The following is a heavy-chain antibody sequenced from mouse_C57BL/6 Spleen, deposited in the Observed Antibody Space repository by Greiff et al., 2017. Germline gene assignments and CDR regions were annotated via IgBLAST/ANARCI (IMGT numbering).Heavy chain of an antibody. D-gene: IGHD2-2*01. CDR3: ARRNGYDGYAMDY. J-gene: IGHJ4*01. V-gene: IGHV1-50*01. Sequence: QVQLQQPGAELVKPGASVKLSCKASGYTFTSYWMQWVKQRPGQGLEWIGEIDPSDSYTNYNQQFKGKATLTVDTSSSTAYMQLSSLTSDDSSVYYCARRNGYDGYAMDYWGQGTSVTVSS. CDR2: IDPSDSYT. CDR1: GYTFTSYW.